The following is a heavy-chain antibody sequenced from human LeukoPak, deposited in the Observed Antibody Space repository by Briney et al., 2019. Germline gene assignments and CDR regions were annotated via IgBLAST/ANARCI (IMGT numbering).Heavy chain of an antibody. D-gene: IGHD3-22*01. V-gene: IGHV1-69*04. CDR2: IIPILGIA. CDR1: GGTFSSYA. J-gene: IGHJ4*02. Sequence: GASVKVSCKASGGTFSSYAISWVRQAPGQGLEWMGRIIPILGIANYAQKFQGRVMITADKSTSTAYMELSSLRSEDTAVYYCARANYYDSQVPLDYWGQGTLVTVSS. CDR3: ARANYYDSQVPLDY.